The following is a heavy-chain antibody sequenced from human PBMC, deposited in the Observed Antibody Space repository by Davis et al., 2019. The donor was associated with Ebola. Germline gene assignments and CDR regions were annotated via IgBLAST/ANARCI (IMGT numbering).Heavy chain of an antibody. J-gene: IGHJ2*01. V-gene: IGHV3-43*02. CDR2: ISAFGDKT. Sequence: PGGSLRLSCAASGFTFDDYAIHWVRQVPGKGLEWVALISAFGDKTDYGDSVKGRFTISRDNSKNSLYLQMNSLRTEDTGIYYCAREIKPYWYFDFWGRGTLVSVSS. CDR3: AREIKPYWYFDF. CDR1: GFTFDDYA.